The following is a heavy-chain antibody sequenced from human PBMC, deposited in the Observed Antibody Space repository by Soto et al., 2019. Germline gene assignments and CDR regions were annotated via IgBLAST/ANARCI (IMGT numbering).Heavy chain of an antibody. Sequence: EVQLVESGGGLVKPGGSLRLSCAASGFTFSSYSMNWVRQAPGKGLEWVSSISSSSSYIYYADSVKGRFTISRDNAKNALYLQMNSLRAEDTAVYYCARAPTPAAFDIWGQGTMVTVSS. CDR2: ISSSSSYI. CDR3: ARAPTPAAFDI. CDR1: GFTFSSYS. D-gene: IGHD2-2*01. V-gene: IGHV3-21*01. J-gene: IGHJ3*02.